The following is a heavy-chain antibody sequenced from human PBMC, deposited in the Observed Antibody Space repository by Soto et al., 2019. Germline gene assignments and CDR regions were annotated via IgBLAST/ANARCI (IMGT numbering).Heavy chain of an antibody. CDR2: IILIFGTA. V-gene: IGHV1-69*01. CDR1: GGTFSSYA. CDR3: ARGDIWVRGFTIPYVDY. D-gene: IGHD3-10*01. Sequence: QVQLVQSGAEVKKPGSSVKVSCKSSGGTFSSYAISWVRQAPGQGLEWMGGIILIFGTANYAQKFQGRVTITADESTSTAYLELSSLRSEDTAVYSCARGDIWVRGFTIPYVDYWGKGTLVTVSS. J-gene: IGHJ4*02.